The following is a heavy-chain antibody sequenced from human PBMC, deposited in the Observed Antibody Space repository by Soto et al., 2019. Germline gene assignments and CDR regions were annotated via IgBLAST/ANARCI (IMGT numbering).Heavy chain of an antibody. D-gene: IGHD2-21*02. CDR2: ISYDGSNK. CDR1: GFTFSSYA. J-gene: IGHJ4*02. Sequence: GGSLRLSCAASGFTFSSYAMHWVRQAPGKGLEWVAVISYDGSNKYYADSVKGRFTISRDNSKNTLYLQMNSLRAEDTAVYYCAELVVVTGDFDYWGQGTLVTVSS. CDR3: AELVVVTGDFDY. V-gene: IGHV3-30-3*01.